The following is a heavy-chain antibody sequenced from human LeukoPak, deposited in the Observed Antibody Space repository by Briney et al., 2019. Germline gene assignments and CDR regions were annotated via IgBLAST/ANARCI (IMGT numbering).Heavy chain of an antibody. CDR3: ARESGSSILIDY. Sequence: SETLSLTCAVYGGSFSGYYWSWIRQPPGKGLEWIGEINHSGSTNYNPSLKSRVTISVDTFKNQFSLKLSSVTAADTAVYYCARESGSSILIDYWGQGTLVTVSS. CDR2: INHSGST. CDR1: GGSFSGYY. J-gene: IGHJ4*02. D-gene: IGHD6-6*01. V-gene: IGHV4-34*01.